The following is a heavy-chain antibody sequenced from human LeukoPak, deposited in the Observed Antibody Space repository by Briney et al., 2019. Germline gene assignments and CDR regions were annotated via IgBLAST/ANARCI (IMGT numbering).Heavy chain of an antibody. CDR1: GFTLSSYS. J-gene: IGHJ4*02. D-gene: IGHD3-16*02. CDR3: ASDYVWGSYRLDY. CDR2: ISSSSSYI. V-gene: IGHV3-21*01. Sequence: GWSLRLSCAASGFTLSSYSMNWVRQAPGKGLEWVSSISSSSSYIYYADSVKGRFTISRDNAKNSLYLQMNSLRAEDTAVYYCASDYVWGSYRLDYWGQGTLVTVSS.